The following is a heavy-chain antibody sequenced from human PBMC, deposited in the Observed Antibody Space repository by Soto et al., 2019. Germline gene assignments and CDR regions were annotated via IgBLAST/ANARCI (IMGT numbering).Heavy chain of an antibody. Sequence: LRLSCAASGFTVSSNYMSWVRQAPGKGLEWVSVIYSGGSTYYADSVKGRFTISRDNSKNTLYLQMNSLRAEDTAVYYCASVSPHYYYYGMDVWGQGTTVTVSS. J-gene: IGHJ6*02. CDR1: GFTVSSNY. CDR3: ASVSPHYYYYGMDV. CDR2: IYSGGST. V-gene: IGHV3-53*01.